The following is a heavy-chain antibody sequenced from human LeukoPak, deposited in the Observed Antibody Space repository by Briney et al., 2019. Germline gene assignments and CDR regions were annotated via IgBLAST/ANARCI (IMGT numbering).Heavy chain of an antibody. J-gene: IGHJ4*02. CDR1: GFTFAGFA. V-gene: IGHV3-23*01. Sequence: PGGSLRLSCAASGFTFAGFATSWVRQAPGKGLEWVSGISGSGRSTYYADSVKGRFTISRDNSKNTLYLQMNSLRAEDTAVYYCARKNYDFLSGGPKHFDYWGQGTLVTVSS. D-gene: IGHD3-3*01. CDR2: ISGSGRST. CDR3: ARKNYDFLSGGPKHFDY.